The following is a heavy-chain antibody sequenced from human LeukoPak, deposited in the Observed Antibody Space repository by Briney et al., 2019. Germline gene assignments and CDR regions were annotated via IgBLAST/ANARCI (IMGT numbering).Heavy chain of an antibody. J-gene: IGHJ4*02. CDR1: GGTFSSYA. CDR3: AMYYYDSSGYYYASYYFDY. Sequence: SVKVSCKASGGTFSSYAISWVRQAPRQGLEWMGGIIPIFGTANYAQKFQGRVTITADESTSTAYMELSSLRSKDTAVYYCAMYYYDSSGYYYASYYFDYWGQGTLVTVSS. CDR2: IIPIFGTA. D-gene: IGHD3-22*01. V-gene: IGHV1-69*01.